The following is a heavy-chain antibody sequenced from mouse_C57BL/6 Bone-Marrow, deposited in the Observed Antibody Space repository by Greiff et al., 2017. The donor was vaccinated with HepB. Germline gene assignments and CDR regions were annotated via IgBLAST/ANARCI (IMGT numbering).Heavy chain of an antibody. D-gene: IGHD1-1*01. V-gene: IGHV14-4*01. CDR1: GFNIKDDY. CDR3: TTKGVTTVPRFAY. Sequence: EVKVVESGAELVRPGASVKLSCTASGFNIKDDYMHWVKQRPEQGLEWIGWIDPENGDTEYASKFQGKATITADTSSNTAYLQLSSLTSEDTAVYYCTTKGVTTVPRFAYWGQGTLVTVSA. CDR2: IDPENGDT. J-gene: IGHJ3*01.